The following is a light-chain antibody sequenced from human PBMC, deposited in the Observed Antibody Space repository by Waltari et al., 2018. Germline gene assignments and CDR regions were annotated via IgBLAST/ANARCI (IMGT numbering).Light chain of an antibody. V-gene: IGLV7-46*01. CDR3: LLWYSGARWV. CDR2: DTS. J-gene: IGLJ3*02. Sequence: WFQQKPGQCPRTLIYDTSNKHSWTPARFSGSLLVGKAALTLSGAQPEDEADYYCLLWYSGARWVFGGGTKLSVL.